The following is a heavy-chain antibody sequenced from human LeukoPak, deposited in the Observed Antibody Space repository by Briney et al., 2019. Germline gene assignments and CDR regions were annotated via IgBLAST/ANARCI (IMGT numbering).Heavy chain of an antibody. D-gene: IGHD3-3*01. Sequence: SETLSLTCTVSGGSISSHYWSWIRQPPGKGLEWIVYIYYSGSTNYNPSLKSRVTISVDTSKNQFSLKLSSVTAADTAVYYCARDNLHDFWSGYPSSWFDPWGQGTLVTVSS. CDR1: GGSISSHY. J-gene: IGHJ5*02. CDR3: ARDNLHDFWSGYPSSWFDP. CDR2: IYYSGST. V-gene: IGHV4-59*11.